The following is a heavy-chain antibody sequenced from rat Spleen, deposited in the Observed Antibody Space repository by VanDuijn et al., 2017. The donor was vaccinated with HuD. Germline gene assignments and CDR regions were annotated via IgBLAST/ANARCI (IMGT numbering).Heavy chain of an antibody. V-gene: IGHV5-17*01. Sequence: EVQLVESGGGLVQPGRSLKLSCAASGFTFSDYTMAWVRQAPKKGLEWVAAIIYDGSNTYYRDYVKGRFTISRDNAKSTLNLQMDIQRSEDTAIYYCARPTTGIPFNYWGQGVMVTVSS. D-gene: IGHD1-9*01. J-gene: IGHJ2*01. CDR1: GFTFSDYT. CDR2: IIYDGSNT. CDR3: ARPTTGIPFNY.